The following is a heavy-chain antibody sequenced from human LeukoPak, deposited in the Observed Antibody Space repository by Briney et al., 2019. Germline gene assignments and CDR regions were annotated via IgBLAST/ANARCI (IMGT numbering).Heavy chain of an antibody. J-gene: IGHJ1*01. V-gene: IGHV1-24*01. D-gene: IGHD1-26*01. CDR2: FDPEDGET. Sequence: ASVKVSCKVSGYTLTELSMHWARQAPGKGLEWMGGFDPEDGETIYAQKFQGRVTMTEDTSTDTAYMELSSLRSEDTAVYYCATATVGATPAEYFQHWGQGTLVTVSS. CDR3: ATATVGATPAEYFQH. CDR1: GYTLTELS.